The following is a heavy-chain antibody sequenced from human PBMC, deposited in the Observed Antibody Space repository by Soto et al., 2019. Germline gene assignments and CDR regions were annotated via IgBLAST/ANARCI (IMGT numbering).Heavy chain of an antibody. D-gene: IGHD6-13*01. J-gene: IGHJ5*01. Sequence: GGSLRLSCAASGFTFSYYGMHWVRQTPGKGLEWVAVIWYDGSNKYYVDSVKGRFTVSRDNSKNTLYLEMRSLRAADTGFYYCARNSVPTAAANGFDSWGQGTQVTVSS. CDR3: ARNSVPTAAANGFDS. V-gene: IGHV3-33*01. CDR1: GFTFSYYG. CDR2: IWYDGSNK.